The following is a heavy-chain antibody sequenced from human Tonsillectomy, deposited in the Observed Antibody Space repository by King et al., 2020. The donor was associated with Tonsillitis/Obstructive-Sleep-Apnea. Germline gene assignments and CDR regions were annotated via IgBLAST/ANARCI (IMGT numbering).Heavy chain of an antibody. D-gene: IGHD2-2*01. Sequence: QLQESGPGLVKPSETLSLTCTVSGGSISRSTNYWGWIRRTPGKGLEWIGSISYSGSTYYSPSLKSRVTISVDTSKNQFSLNLTSLTAADTDVYYCARHPHCNSTTCYYYSYYMDVWGKGTTVTASS. CDR3: ARHPHCNSTTCYYYSYYMDV. CDR2: ISYSGST. V-gene: IGHV4-39*01. CDR1: GGSISRSTNY. J-gene: IGHJ6*03.